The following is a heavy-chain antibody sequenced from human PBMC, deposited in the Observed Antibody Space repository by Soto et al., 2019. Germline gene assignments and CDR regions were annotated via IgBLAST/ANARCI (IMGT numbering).Heavy chain of an antibody. Sequence: GGSLRLSCAASGFTFNTHCMGRLLQAPGKGLEWVATVKKDESDKYYVDSVKGRFTISRDNAKNSLYLEMNSLRGGDTAVYYCARLYYLDASVYRPLDFWGQGILVTAPQ. V-gene: IGHV3-7*01. D-gene: IGHD3-22*01. CDR1: GFTFNTHC. CDR2: VKKDESDK. J-gene: IGHJ4*02. CDR3: ARLYYLDASVYRPLDF.